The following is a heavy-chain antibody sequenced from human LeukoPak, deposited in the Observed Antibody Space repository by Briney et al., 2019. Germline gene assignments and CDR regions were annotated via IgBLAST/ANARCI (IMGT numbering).Heavy chain of an antibody. CDR2: IYHSGST. V-gene: IGHV4-30-2*01. Sequence: SETLSLICTVSGGSISSGGYYWSWIRQPPGKGLEWIGYIYHSGSTYYNPSLKSRVTISVDRSKNQFSLKLSSVTAADTAVYYCARAHSGYSGYDKRSVPWVLPFYYFDYWGQGTLVTVSS. J-gene: IGHJ4*02. D-gene: IGHD5-12*01. CDR3: ARAHSGYSGYDKRSVPWVLPFYYFDY. CDR1: GGSISSGGYY.